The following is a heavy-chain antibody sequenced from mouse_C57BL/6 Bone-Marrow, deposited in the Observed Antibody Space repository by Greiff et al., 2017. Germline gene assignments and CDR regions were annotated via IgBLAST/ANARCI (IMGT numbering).Heavy chain of an antibody. D-gene: IGHD1-1*01. Sequence: QVQLKESGPELVKPGASVTLSCKASGYTFTSYDINWVKQRPGQGLEWIGCIYPRDGSTKYNEKFKGKATLTVDTSSSTAYMELHSLTSEDSAVYFCARLEFDGSSGDWYFDVWGTGTTVTVSS. CDR3: ARLEFDGSSGDWYFDV. J-gene: IGHJ1*03. V-gene: IGHV1-85*01. CDR2: IYPRDGST. CDR1: GYTFTSYD.